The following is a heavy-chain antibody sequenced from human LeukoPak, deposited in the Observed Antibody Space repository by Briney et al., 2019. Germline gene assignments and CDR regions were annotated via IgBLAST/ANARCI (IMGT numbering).Heavy chain of an antibody. CDR2: IYTSGST. CDR1: GGSISSYY. CDR3: ASTIAVAGPNWFDP. V-gene: IGHV4-4*07. D-gene: IGHD6-19*01. J-gene: IGHJ5*02. Sequence: SETLSLTCTVSGGSISSYYWSWIRQPAGKGLEWIGRIYTSGSTNYNPSLKSRVTMSVDTSKNQFYLKLSSVTAADTAVYYCASTIAVAGPNWFDPWGQGTLVTVSS.